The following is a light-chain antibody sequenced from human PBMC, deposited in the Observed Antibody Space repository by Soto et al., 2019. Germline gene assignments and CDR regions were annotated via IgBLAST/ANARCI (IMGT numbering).Light chain of an antibody. V-gene: IGKV1-39*01. CDR2: GTS. CDR3: QQSYNTPL. CDR1: QRISSY. J-gene: IGKJ4*01. Sequence: DIQMTQFPSSPSASIGDRVTITCRTSQRISSYLNWYQQKPGKAPKLLIYGTSSLQSRVPSRFSGSGSGTAFTLTISSLQPEDFATYYCQQSYNTPLFGGGTKVDIK.